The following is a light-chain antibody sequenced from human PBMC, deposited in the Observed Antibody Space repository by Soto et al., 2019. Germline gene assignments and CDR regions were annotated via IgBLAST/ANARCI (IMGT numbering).Light chain of an antibody. J-gene: IGLJ1*01. CDR2: TNS. CDR1: RSNIGANYD. CDR3: QSYDSSLSGYV. V-gene: IGLV1-40*01. Sequence: QSVLTQPPSVSGAPGQRVTISCTGSRSNIGANYDVHWYQHLPGTAPKLLIYTNSNRPSGVPDRFSGSKSGTSASLAITGLQAEDEADYYCQSYDSSLSGYVVGTGTKLTVL.